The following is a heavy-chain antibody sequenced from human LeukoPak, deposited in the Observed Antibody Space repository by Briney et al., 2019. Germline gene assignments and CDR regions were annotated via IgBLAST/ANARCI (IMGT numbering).Heavy chain of an antibody. CDR3: ARGLVRGVIVPGY. D-gene: IGHD3-10*01. V-gene: IGHV1-69*13. J-gene: IGHJ4*02. CDR1: GGTFSSYA. CDR2: IIPIFGTA. Sequence: ASVKVSCKASGGTFSSYAISWVRQAPGQGLEWMGGIIPIFGTANYAQKFQGRVTITADESTSTAYMELSSLRSEDTAVYYCARGLVRGVIVPGYWGQGTLVTVSS.